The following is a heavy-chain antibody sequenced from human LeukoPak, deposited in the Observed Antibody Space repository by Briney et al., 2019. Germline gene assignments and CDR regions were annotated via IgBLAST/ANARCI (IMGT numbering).Heavy chain of an antibody. CDR1: GGSISSDY. CDR2: IYSSGST. D-gene: IGHD1-14*01. J-gene: IGHJ2*01. CDR3: ARGRKVPYWYFDL. V-gene: IGHV4-59*01. Sequence: PSETLSLTCTVSGGSISSDYWSWIRQPPGKGLEWIGYIYSSGSTTSNPSLKSRVTISVDTSKNQFSLKLSSVTAADTAVYYCARGRKVPYWYFDLWGRGTLVSVSS.